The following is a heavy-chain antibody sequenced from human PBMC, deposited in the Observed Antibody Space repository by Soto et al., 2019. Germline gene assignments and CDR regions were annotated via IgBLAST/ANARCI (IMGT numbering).Heavy chain of an antibody. CDR1: GASISIHS. CDR3: ARESSSPGGMDV. CDR2: IYYRGST. D-gene: IGHD6-6*01. V-gene: IGHV4-59*11. J-gene: IGHJ6*02. Sequence: SETLSPTCPVSGASISIHSWSWIRQLPGKGLEWIGYIYYRGSTNYNPSLKCRVTIAVDTSKSQFALKLSSVTAADTGVYYCARESSSPGGMDVRGQGTTVTVSS.